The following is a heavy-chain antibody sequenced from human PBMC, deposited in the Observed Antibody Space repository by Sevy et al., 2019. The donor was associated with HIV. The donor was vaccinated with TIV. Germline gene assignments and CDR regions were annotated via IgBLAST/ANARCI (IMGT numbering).Heavy chain of an antibody. Sequence: GGSLRLSCAASGFTFSSYSMNWVRQAPGMGLEWVSSISISSSYIYYADSVKGRFTISRDNAKKSLYLQMNSPRAEETAVYYCARAPEENYDYITGSFDYWGQGTLVTVSS. CDR3: ARAPEENYDYITGSFDY. D-gene: IGHD3-16*01. CDR2: ISISSSYI. CDR1: GFTFSSYS. J-gene: IGHJ4*02. V-gene: IGHV3-21*01.